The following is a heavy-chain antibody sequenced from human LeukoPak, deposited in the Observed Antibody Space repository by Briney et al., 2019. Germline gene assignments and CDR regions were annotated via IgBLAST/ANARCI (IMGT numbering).Heavy chain of an antibody. CDR1: GGSISTDNYY. D-gene: IGHD2-21*02. CDR3: ANLGGGWPFVVVTA. Sequence: SQTLSLTCTVSGGSISTDNYYWGWIRQPPGKGMEWLGSIYYDGSTYYNPSLESRVTISVDTSKNRFSLKLSSVTAADTALYYCANLGGGWPFVVVTAGGQGTLVTVS. V-gene: IGHV4-39*07. J-gene: IGHJ4*02. CDR2: IYYDGST.